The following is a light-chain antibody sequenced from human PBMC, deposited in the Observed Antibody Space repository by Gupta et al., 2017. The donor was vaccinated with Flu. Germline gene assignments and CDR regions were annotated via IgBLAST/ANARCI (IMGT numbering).Light chain of an antibody. CDR2: AAS. CDR1: QNISNF. Sequence: DIQMTQSPHSLSASVGDRVTITCLASQNISNFLNWYQQNPGKAPKLLIYAASSLQSGVPSRFSGSGSGTDFTLNISSLQPEDFATYYCQQSYSTPLTFGGGTKVEIK. J-gene: IGKJ4*01. V-gene: IGKV1-39*01. CDR3: QQSYSTPLT.